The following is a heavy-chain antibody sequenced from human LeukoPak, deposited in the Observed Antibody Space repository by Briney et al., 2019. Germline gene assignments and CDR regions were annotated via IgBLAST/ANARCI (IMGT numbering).Heavy chain of an antibody. CDR3: AREVREMATIYFDY. CDR2: IIPIFGTA. J-gene: IGHJ4*02. D-gene: IGHD5-24*01. Sequence: SVKVSCKASGGTFSSYAISWVRQAPGQGLEWMGGIIPIFGTANYAQKFQGRVTIAADESTSTAYMELSSLRSEDTAVYYCAREVREMATIYFDYWGQGTLVTVSS. CDR1: GGTFSSYA. V-gene: IGHV1-69*01.